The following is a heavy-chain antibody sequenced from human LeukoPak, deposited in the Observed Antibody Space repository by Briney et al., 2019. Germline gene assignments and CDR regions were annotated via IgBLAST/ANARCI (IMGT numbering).Heavy chain of an antibody. D-gene: IGHD6-19*01. CDR3: ARRHYSSGLDY. Sequence: SETLSLTCTVSGGSISTYYWSWVRQPAGEGLEWIGHVYTSGSTYNPSLKSRVTMSVDTSKNQLSLKLNSVTAADTAVYYCARRHYSSGLDYWGQGILVTLSS. CDR1: GGSISTYY. CDR2: VYTSGST. V-gene: IGHV4-4*07. J-gene: IGHJ4*02.